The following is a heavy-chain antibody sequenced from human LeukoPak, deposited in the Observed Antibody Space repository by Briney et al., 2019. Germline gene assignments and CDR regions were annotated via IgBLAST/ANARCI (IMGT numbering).Heavy chain of an antibody. D-gene: IGHD5-24*01. CDR3: ARHGRKDGPFPY. CDR1: GGPLSNYY. V-gene: IGHV4-59*08. J-gene: IGHJ4*02. Sequence: SETLSLTCVVSGGPLSNYYWSWIRQPPGKGLEWIGYLYSSGSTNYNPSLKSRVSISEDKPKNQVSLNLNAVTAADTVVYYCARHGRKDGPFPYWGQGTLVTVSS. CDR2: LYSSGST.